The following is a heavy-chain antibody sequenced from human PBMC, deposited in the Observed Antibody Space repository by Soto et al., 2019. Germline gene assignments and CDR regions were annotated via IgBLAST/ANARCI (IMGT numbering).Heavy chain of an antibody. V-gene: IGHV3-33*01. CDR2: LWYDGSNQ. J-gene: IGHJ6*01. CDR1: GFTFSSYR. D-gene: IGHD3-10*01. CDR3: ARDKYGKPAGGMDV. Sequence: GSLLLCCSASGFTFSSYRMRLVPQAAGKGLEWVAVLWYDGSNQYYADSVKGRFTISRDNSKNTLYLQMNSLRAEDTAVYYCARDKYGKPAGGMDVWGQGPLVPVSS.